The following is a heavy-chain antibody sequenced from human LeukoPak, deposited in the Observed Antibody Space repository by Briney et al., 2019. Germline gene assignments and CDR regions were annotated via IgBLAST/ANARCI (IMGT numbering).Heavy chain of an antibody. CDR3: AKGGYSSGWRNYFDY. CDR2: ISGSGTGT. V-gene: IGHV3-23*01. CDR1: GFTFSSYA. D-gene: IGHD6-19*01. J-gene: IGHJ4*02. Sequence: QPGGSLRLSCAASGFTFSSYAMSWVRQAPVKGLEWVSTISGSGTGTYYADSVKGRFTISRDNSKYTLYLQMNSLRADDTAVYYCAKGGYSSGWRNYFDYWGQGTLVTVSS.